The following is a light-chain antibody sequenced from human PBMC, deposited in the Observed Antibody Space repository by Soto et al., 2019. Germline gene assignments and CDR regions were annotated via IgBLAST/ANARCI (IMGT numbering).Light chain of an antibody. CDR2: GNS. V-gene: IGLV1-40*01. J-gene: IGLJ1*01. CDR3: QSYDSSLSGSV. Sequence: QSLLTQPPSVSGAPGQMVTISCPGSSSNIGAGYDVHWYQQLPGTAPKLLIYGNSNRPSGVPDRFSGSKSGTSASLAITGLQAEDEADYYCQSYDSSLSGSVFGTGTKVTVL. CDR1: SSNIGAGYD.